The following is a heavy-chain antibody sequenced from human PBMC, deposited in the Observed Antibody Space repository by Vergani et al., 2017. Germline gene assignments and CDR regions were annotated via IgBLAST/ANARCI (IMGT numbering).Heavy chain of an antibody. Sequence: QVQLVESGGGVVQPGGSLRLSCAASGFTFSSYGMHWVRQAPGKGLEWVAFIRYDGSNKYYADSVKGRFTISRDNSKNTLYLQMNSLRAEDTAVYYCAGELMVRGVTPSDAFDIWGQGTMVTVSS. CDR1: GFTFSSYG. J-gene: IGHJ3*02. V-gene: IGHV3-30*02. CDR3: AGELMVRGVTPSDAFDI. D-gene: IGHD3-10*01. CDR2: IRYDGSNK.